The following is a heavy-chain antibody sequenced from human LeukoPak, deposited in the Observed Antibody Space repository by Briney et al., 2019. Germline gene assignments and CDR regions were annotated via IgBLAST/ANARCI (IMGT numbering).Heavy chain of an antibody. CDR3: ARVAPSQWGPAGSAFDI. V-gene: IGHV3-48*01. CDR1: GFTFSSYN. J-gene: IGHJ3*02. D-gene: IGHD6-19*01. CDR2: ISSSSRTI. Sequence: PGGSLRLSCAASGFTFSSYNMNWVRQAPGKGLEWVSYISSSSRTIYYADSVKGRFTISRDNAKNSLYLQMNSLRAEDTAVYYCARVAPSQWGPAGSAFDIWGQGTMVTVSS.